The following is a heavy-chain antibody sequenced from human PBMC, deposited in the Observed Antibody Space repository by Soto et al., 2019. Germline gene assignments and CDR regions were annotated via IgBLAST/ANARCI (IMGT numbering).Heavy chain of an antibody. V-gene: IGHV1-69*02. CDR1: GGTFSSYT. Sequence: QVQLVQSGAEVKKPGSSVKVSCKASGGTFSSYTISWVRQAPGQGLEWMGRIIPILGIANYAQKFQGSVTINPAKYTSTAYMELSSLRSEDTDVYYCARVPPDCSSTSCHYYYGMDVWGQGTTVTVSS. J-gene: IGHJ6*02. CDR3: ARVPPDCSSTSCHYYYGMDV. CDR2: IIPILGIA. D-gene: IGHD2-2*01.